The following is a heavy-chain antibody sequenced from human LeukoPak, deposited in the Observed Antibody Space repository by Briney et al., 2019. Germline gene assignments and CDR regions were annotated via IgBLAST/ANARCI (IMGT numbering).Heavy chain of an antibody. V-gene: IGHV4-59*12. CDR1: GDSISGYY. D-gene: IGHD6-13*01. J-gene: IGHJ4*02. CDR2: IYYRGTN. CDR3: AGANFIRGSWLY. Sequence: SETLSLTCTVSGDSISGYYWSWIRQPPGKGLEWIGYIYYRGTNNYNPSLKSRVTISVDTSKNQFSLKLSSVTAADTAVYYCAGANFIRGSWLYWGQGTLVTVS.